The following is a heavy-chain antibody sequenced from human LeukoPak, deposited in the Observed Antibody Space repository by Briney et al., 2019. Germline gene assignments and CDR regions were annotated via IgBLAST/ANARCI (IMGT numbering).Heavy chain of an antibody. CDR2: IYHSGST. CDR1: GGSISSGGYS. Sequence: PSQTLSLTCAVSGGSISSGGYSWSWIRQPPGKGPEWIGYIYHSGSTYYNPSLKSRVTISVDRSKNQFSLKLSSVTAADTAVYYCARGSAAGRVDYFDYWGQGTLVTVSS. CDR3: ARGSAAGRVDYFDY. J-gene: IGHJ4*02. V-gene: IGHV4-30-2*01. D-gene: IGHD6-13*01.